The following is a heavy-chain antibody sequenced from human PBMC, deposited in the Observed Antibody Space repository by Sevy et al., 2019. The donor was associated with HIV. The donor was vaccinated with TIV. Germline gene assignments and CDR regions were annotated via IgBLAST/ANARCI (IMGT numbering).Heavy chain of an antibody. Sequence: GGSLRLSCAASGFTFSSYAMHWVRKAPGKGLEWVAVISYDGSNKYYADSVKGRFTISRDNSKNTLYLQMNSLRAEDTAVYYCAREGPYCTNGVCQRVVDYWGQGTLVTVSS. D-gene: IGHD2-8*01. CDR1: GFTFSSYA. V-gene: IGHV3-30*04. CDR3: AREGPYCTNGVCQRVVDY. J-gene: IGHJ4*02. CDR2: ISYDGSNK.